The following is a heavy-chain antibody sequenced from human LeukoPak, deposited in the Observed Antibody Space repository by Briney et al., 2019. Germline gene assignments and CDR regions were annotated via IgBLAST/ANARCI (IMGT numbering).Heavy chain of an antibody. J-gene: IGHJ4*02. Sequence: TSETLSLTCTVSGYSISSGNYWDWIRQPPGKGLEWIGSIYHSGSTYYNPSLKSRVTISVDTSKNQFSLKLSSVTAADTAVYYCAKRYCSSTTCYDDRGAFDYWGQGTLVTVSP. V-gene: IGHV4-38-2*02. CDR1: GYSISSGNY. CDR2: IYHSGST. CDR3: AKRYCSSTTCYDDRGAFDY. D-gene: IGHD2-2*01.